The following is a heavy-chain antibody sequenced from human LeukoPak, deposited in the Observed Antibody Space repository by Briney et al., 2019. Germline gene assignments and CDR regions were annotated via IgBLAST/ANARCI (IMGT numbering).Heavy chain of an antibody. V-gene: IGHV3-30-3*01. CDR2: ISYDGSNK. CDR1: GFTFSSYA. J-gene: IGHJ5*02. D-gene: IGHD3-9*01. CDR3: ARGQYYDILTGPNWFDP. Sequence: GRSLRLSCAASGFTFSSYAMHWVRQAPGKGLEWVAVISYDGSNKYYADSVKGRFTISRDNSKNTLYLQMNSLRAEDTAVYYCARGQYYDILTGPNWFDPWGQGTLVTVSS.